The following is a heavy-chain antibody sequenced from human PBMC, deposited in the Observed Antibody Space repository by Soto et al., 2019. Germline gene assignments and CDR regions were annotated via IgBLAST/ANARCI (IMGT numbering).Heavy chain of an antibody. D-gene: IGHD1-26*01. Sequence: GGSLRLSCAASGFTFSTYAMSWVRQAPGKGLEWVSSISGGGGTTYYPDSVKGRFTISRDNSKNTLFLQMNSLRGEDTALYYCAKGGGLRVLDAFDIWGQGTMVTVSS. CDR1: GFTFSTYA. V-gene: IGHV3-23*01. CDR3: AKGGGLRVLDAFDI. J-gene: IGHJ3*02. CDR2: ISGGGGTT.